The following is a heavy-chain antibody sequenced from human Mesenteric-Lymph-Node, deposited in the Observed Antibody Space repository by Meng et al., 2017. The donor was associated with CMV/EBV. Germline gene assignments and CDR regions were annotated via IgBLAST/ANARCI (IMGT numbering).Heavy chain of an antibody. CDR2: IPYDGSNK. J-gene: IGHJ4*02. V-gene: IGHV3-30*02. Sequence: GESLKISCAASGFTFSNSGMHWVRQAPDKGLEWVAFIPYDGSNKFYADSVKGRFTISRDNSKNTLYLQMNSLRAEDTAMYYCARLLVGATEAVGYWGQGTLVTVSS. D-gene: IGHD1-26*01. CDR1: GFTFSNSG. CDR3: ARLLVGATEAVGY.